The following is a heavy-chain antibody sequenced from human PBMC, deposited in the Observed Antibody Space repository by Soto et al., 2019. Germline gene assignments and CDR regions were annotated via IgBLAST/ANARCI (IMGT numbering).Heavy chain of an antibody. CDR1: GFTFSSYA. V-gene: IGHV3-30-3*01. Sequence: QVQLVESGGGVVQPGRSLRLSCAASGFTFSSYAMHWVRQAPGKGLEWVAILSYDGSNKYYAGSVKGRFTISRDNSKNTLYLQMDSLRAEDTAIYYWASRDYGSGTLGYWGQGTLVTVSS. D-gene: IGHD3-10*01. CDR3: ASRDYGSGTLGY. CDR2: LSYDGSNK. J-gene: IGHJ4*02.